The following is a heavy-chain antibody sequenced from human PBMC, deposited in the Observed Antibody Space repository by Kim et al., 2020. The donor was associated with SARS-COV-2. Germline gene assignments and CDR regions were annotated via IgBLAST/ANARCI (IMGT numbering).Heavy chain of an antibody. J-gene: IGHJ4*02. V-gene: IGHV1-69*13. D-gene: IGHD3-10*01. CDR2: IIPIFGTA. CDR3: ARDPTYYYGSGSLDY. CDR1: GGTFSSYA. Sequence: SVKVSCKASGGTFSSYAISWVRQAPGQGLEWMGGIIPIFGTANYAQKFQGRVTITADESTSTAYMELSSLRSEDTAVYYCARDPTYYYGSGSLDYWGQGTLVTVSS.